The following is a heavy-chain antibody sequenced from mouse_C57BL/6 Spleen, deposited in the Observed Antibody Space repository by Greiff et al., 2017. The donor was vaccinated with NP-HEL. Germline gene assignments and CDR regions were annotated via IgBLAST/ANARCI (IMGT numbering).Heavy chain of an antibody. CDR1: GFNIKDDY. V-gene: IGHV14-4*01. D-gene: IGHD2-1*01. Sequence: EVQLVESGAELVRPGASVKLSCTASGFNIKDDYMHWVKQRPEQGLEWIGWIDPENGDTEYASKFQGKATITADTSSNTAYLQLSSLTSEDTAVYYCTTHGNSFAYWGQGTLVTVSA. CDR2: IDPENGDT. CDR3: TTHGNSFAY. J-gene: IGHJ3*01.